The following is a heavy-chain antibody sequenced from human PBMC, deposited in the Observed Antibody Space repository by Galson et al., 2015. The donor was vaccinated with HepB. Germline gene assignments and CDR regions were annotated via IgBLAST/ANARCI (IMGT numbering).Heavy chain of an antibody. Sequence: SLRLSCAASGFTVSSNYMSWVRQAPGKGLEWVSVIYSGGSTYYADSVKGRFTISRDNSKNTLYLQMNSLRAEDTAVYYCARSYYYDSSGPGVFDYWGQGTLVTVSS. V-gene: IGHV3-53*01. CDR1: GFTVSSNY. D-gene: IGHD3-22*01. J-gene: IGHJ4*02. CDR3: ARSYYYDSSGPGVFDY. CDR2: IYSGGST.